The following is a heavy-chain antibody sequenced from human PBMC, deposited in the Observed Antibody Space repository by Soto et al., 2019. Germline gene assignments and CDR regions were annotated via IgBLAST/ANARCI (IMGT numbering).Heavy chain of an antibody. V-gene: IGHV3-30-3*01. CDR1: GFTFSSYA. Sequence: GGSLRLSCAASGFTFSSYAMHWVRQAPGKGLEWVAVISYDGSNKYYADSVKGRFTISRDNSKNTLYLQMNSLRAEDTAVYYCARESTLPNFDYWGQGTLVTVSS. J-gene: IGHJ4*02. CDR2: ISYDGSNK. D-gene: IGHD2-15*01. CDR3: ARESTLPNFDY.